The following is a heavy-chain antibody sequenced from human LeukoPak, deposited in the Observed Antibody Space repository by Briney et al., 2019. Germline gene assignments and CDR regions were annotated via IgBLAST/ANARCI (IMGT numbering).Heavy chain of an antibody. D-gene: IGHD6-6*01. CDR1: GFTFSSYA. Sequence: GGSLRLSCAASGFTFSSYAMSWVRQAPGKGLEWVSAISGSGGSTYYADSVKGRFTISRDNSKNTLYLQMNSLRAEDTAVYYCAKDTYSSIAAPDYFDYWGQGTLVTVSS. CDR3: AKDTYSSIAAPDYFDY. V-gene: IGHV3-23*01. CDR2: ISGSGGST. J-gene: IGHJ4*02.